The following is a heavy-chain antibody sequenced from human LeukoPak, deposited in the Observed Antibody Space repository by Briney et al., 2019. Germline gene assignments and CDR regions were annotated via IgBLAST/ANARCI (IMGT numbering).Heavy chain of an antibody. D-gene: IGHD3-22*01. V-gene: IGHV1-18*01. CDR3: ARVMSSSGYYPFDY. CDR1: GYTFTIYG. CDR2: ISAYNGNT. Sequence: ASVTVSCKASGYTFTIYGISWVRQAPGQGLEWMGWISAYNGNTNYAQKLQGRVTMTTDTSTSTAYMELRSLRSDDTAVYYCARVMSSSGYYPFDYWGQGTLVTVSS. J-gene: IGHJ4*02.